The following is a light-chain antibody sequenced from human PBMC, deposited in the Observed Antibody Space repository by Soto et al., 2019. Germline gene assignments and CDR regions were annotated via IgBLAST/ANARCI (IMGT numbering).Light chain of an antibody. CDR3: QHFKSFPIT. V-gene: IGKV1-17*01. Sequence: DIQMTQTPSSLSASVGDRVTITCRASQDIRNDLGWYQQKPGKAPKVLIYESSLLQSGVPSRFSGSGSGTDFTLTISSLQPEDFATYYCQHFKSFPITFGQGTRLEI. CDR2: ESS. CDR1: QDIRND. J-gene: IGKJ5*01.